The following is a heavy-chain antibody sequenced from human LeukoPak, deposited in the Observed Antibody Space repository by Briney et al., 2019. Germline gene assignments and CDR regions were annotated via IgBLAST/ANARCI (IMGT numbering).Heavy chain of an antibody. V-gene: IGHV3-23*01. Sequence: GGSLRLSCAASGFTFSSYAMSWVRQAPGKGLEWVSAISGSGGSTYYADSVKGRFTIARDNSKNTLSLQMNGLRAEDTAVYYCAKVPIIAARPAYFDYWGQGTLVTVSS. CDR1: GFTFSSYA. D-gene: IGHD6-6*01. J-gene: IGHJ4*02. CDR2: ISGSGGST. CDR3: AKVPIIAARPAYFDY.